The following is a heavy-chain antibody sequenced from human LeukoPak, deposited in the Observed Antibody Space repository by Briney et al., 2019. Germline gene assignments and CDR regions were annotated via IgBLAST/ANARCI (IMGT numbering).Heavy chain of an antibody. CDR2: INHSGST. J-gene: IGHJ4*02. D-gene: IGHD3-22*01. Sequence: SETLSLTCAVYGGSFSGYYWSWIRQPPGKGLEWIGEINHSGSTNYNPSLKSRVTISVDTSKNQFSLKLSSVTAADTAVYYCARTRSGYYYPTDYWGQGTLVTVSS. CDR1: GGSFSGYY. V-gene: IGHV4-34*01. CDR3: ARTRSGYYYPTDY.